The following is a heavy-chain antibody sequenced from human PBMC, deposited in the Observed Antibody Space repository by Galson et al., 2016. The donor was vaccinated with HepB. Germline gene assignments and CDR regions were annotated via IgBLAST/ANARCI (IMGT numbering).Heavy chain of an antibody. J-gene: IGHJ6*02. Sequence: SLRLSCAASGFTFRRHWMHWVRQAPGKGLVWVSRIDDDGRSKAYADSVKGRFTISRDNAKNTLYLEMNSLQGEDTAVYYCARRCRDSSSRGMDVWGQGTTVTVSS. D-gene: IGHD6-6*01. V-gene: IGHV3-74*01. CDR2: IDDDGRSK. CDR3: ARRCRDSSSRGMDV. CDR1: GFTFRRHW.